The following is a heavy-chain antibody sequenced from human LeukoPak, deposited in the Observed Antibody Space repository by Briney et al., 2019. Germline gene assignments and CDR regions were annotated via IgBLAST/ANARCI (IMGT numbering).Heavy chain of an antibody. CDR3: ARAANDYGNAFDI. Sequence: SETLSLTCTVSGGTISSYYWSWIRQPPGKGLEWIWYIYYSGSTNYNPSLKSRVTISADTAKNQFSLKLSSVTAADTAVYYCARAANDYGNAFDIWGQGTMVTVSS. D-gene: IGHD4-17*01. CDR1: GGTISSYY. V-gene: IGHV4-59*01. J-gene: IGHJ3*02. CDR2: IYYSGST.